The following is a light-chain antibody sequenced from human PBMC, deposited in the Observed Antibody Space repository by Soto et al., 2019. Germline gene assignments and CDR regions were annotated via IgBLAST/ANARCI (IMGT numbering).Light chain of an antibody. Sequence: DIQMTQSPSSLSASVGDRVTITCQASQDISNYLNWYQQKPGKAPKLLIYGASYLETGVPSRFSGSRSGTDFTFTISSLQPEDIATYFCQQYDNLPLTFGGGTKVEIK. CDR3: QQYDNLPLT. CDR2: GAS. J-gene: IGKJ4*01. V-gene: IGKV1-33*01. CDR1: QDISNY.